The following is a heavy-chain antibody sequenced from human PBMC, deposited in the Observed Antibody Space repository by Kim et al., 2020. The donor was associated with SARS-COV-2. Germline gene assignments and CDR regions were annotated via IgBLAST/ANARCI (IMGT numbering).Heavy chain of an antibody. V-gene: IGHV4-39*01. CDR3: ARQGRGYSGYDF. CDR2: IYYSGST. J-gene: IGHJ4*02. D-gene: IGHD5-12*01. Sequence: SETLSLTCTVSGGSISSSSYYWGWIRQPPGKGLEWIGSIYYSGSTYYNPSLKSRVTISVDTSKNQFSLKLSSVTAADTAVYYCARQGRGYSGYDFGGQGTLVTVSS. CDR1: GGSISSSSYY.